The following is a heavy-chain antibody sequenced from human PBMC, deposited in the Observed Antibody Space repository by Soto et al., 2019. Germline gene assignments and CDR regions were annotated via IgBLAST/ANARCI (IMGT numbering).Heavy chain of an antibody. Sequence: ASVKVSCKASGYTFTSYGISWVRQAPGQGLEWMGWISAYNGNTNYAQKLQDRVTMTTDTSTSTAYMELRSLRSDDTAVYYCARGFELEWLPKGDAFDIWGQGTMVTVSS. J-gene: IGHJ3*02. V-gene: IGHV1-18*01. D-gene: IGHD3-3*01. CDR2: ISAYNGNT. CDR1: GYTFTSYG. CDR3: ARGFELEWLPKGDAFDI.